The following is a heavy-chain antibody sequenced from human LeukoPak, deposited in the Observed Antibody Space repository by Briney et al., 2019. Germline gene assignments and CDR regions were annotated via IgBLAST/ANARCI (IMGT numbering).Heavy chain of an antibody. Sequence: TSETLSLTCAVYGGSFSGYYWGWIRQPPGKGLEWIGSIYYSGSTYYNPSLKSRVTISVDTSKNQFSLKLSSVTAADTAVYYCARGVVAVAQYNWFDPWGQGTLVTVSS. V-gene: IGHV4-34*01. CDR2: IYYSGST. CDR3: ARGVVAVAQYNWFDP. J-gene: IGHJ5*02. CDR1: GGSFSGYY. D-gene: IGHD6-19*01.